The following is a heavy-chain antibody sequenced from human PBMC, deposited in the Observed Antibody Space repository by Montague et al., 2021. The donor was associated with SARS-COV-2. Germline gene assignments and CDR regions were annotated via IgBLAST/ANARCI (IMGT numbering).Heavy chain of an antibody. J-gene: IGHJ4*02. CDR2: IYYSGTT. CDR3: AGETYTSGGFQQCDY. V-gene: IGHV4-39*01. D-gene: IGHD6-19*01. Sequence: IYYSGTTYYNPSLQSRVTISVDTSKKQFSLKLSSVTAADKAVYYCAGETYTSGGFQQCDYWGQGT.